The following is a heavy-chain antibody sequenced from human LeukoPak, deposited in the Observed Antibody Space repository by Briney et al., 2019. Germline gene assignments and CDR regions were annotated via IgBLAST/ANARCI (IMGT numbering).Heavy chain of an antibody. CDR2: INSDGSST. CDR1: GFTFSSYW. V-gene: IGHV3-74*01. Sequence: PGGSLRLSCAASGFTFSSYWMHWVRQAPGKGLVLVSRINSDGSSTSYADSVKGRFTISRDNAKNTLYLQMNSLRAEDTAVYYCARVISSGWDNWFDPWGQGTLVTVSS. CDR3: ARVISSGWDNWFDP. D-gene: IGHD6-19*01. J-gene: IGHJ5*02.